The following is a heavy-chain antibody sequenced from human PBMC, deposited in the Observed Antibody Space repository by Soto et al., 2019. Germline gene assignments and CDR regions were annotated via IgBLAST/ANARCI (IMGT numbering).Heavy chain of an antibody. Sequence: ASVKVSCKASGYTFAGYYMHWVRQAPGQGLEWMGWINPNSGGTNYAQKFQGWVTMTRDTSISTAYMELSRLRSDDTAVYYCARDRILAVAGGYYFDYWGQGTLVTVSS. CDR1: GYTFAGYY. CDR3: ARDRILAVAGGYYFDY. CDR2: INPNSGGT. V-gene: IGHV1-2*04. J-gene: IGHJ4*02. D-gene: IGHD6-19*01.